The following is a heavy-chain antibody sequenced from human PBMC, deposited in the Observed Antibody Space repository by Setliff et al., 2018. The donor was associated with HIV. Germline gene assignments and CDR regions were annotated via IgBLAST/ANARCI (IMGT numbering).Heavy chain of an antibody. CDR2: IHVSGTT. J-gene: IGHJ4*02. D-gene: IGHD4-17*01. V-gene: IGHV4-61*09. CDR3: ARDVVEYYGNYFDY. CDR1: GGSITSGSDY. Sequence: SETLSLTCTVSGGSITSGSDYWSWIRQPAGEGLEWIGHIHVSGTTNYNPSLKSRVTISIDTSKHQFSLKLTSVTAADTALYYCARDVVEYYGNYFDYWGQGALVTVSS.